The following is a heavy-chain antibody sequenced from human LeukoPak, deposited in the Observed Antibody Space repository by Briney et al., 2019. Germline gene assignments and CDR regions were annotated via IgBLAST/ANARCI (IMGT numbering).Heavy chain of an antibody. CDR2: IIPILGIA. Sequence: AASVKVSCKASGGTFSSYAISWVRQAPGQGLEWMGTIIPILGIANYAQKFQGRVTITADKSTSTAYMELSSLRSEDTAVYYCARVSIAARPRWFDPWGQGTLVTVSS. CDR3: ARVSIAARPRWFDP. J-gene: IGHJ5*02. CDR1: GGTFSSYA. V-gene: IGHV1-69*04. D-gene: IGHD6-6*01.